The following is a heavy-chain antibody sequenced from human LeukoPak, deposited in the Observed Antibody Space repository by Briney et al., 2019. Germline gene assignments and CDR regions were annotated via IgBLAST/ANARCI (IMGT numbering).Heavy chain of an antibody. CDR1: GSRFPSYW. CDR3: ARLPYCGGDCYPNWFDP. J-gene: IGHJ5*02. Sequence: GGSLQISCKGSGSRFPSYWIGWVRQLPGKGLECMGVIYLGDSDTRYSPSCQDQVTISADKSISTAYLQWSSLKASDTAMYYCARLPYCGGDCYPNWFDPWGQGTLVTVSS. D-gene: IGHD2-21*02. V-gene: IGHV5-51*01. CDR2: IYLGDSDT.